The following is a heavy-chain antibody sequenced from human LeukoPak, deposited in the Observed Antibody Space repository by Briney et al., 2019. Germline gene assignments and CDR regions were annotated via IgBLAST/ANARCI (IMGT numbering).Heavy chain of an antibody. Sequence: ASVKVSCTASGYTFTGYYMHWVRQAPGQGLEWMGWINPNSGGTNYAQKFQGRVTMTRDTSISTAYMELSRLRSDDTAVYYCARDRLTGTANWFDPWGQGTLVTVSS. J-gene: IGHJ5*02. CDR2: INPNSGGT. CDR3: ARDRLTGTANWFDP. D-gene: IGHD1-20*01. CDR1: GYTFTGYY. V-gene: IGHV1-2*02.